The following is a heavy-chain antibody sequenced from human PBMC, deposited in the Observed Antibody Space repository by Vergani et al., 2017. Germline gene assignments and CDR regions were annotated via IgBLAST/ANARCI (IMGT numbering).Heavy chain of an antibody. CDR3: ASAVVVAATRWYFDL. Sequence: QVQLQQWGAGLLKPSETLSLTCAVYGGSFSGYYWSWIRQPPGKGLEWIGEINHSGSTNYNPSLKSRVTISVDTSKNQFSLKLSSVTAADTAVYYCASAVVVAATRWYFDLWGRGTLVTVSS. D-gene: IGHD2-15*01. CDR2: INHSGST. V-gene: IGHV4-34*01. CDR1: GGSFSGYY. J-gene: IGHJ2*01.